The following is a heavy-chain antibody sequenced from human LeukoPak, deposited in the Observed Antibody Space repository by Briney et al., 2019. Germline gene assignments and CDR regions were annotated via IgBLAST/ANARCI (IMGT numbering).Heavy chain of an antibody. Sequence: ASVKVSCKASGYTFTSYYMHWVRQAPGQGLEWMGIINPSGGSTSYAQKFQGRVTMTRDTSISTAYMELSRLRSDDTAVYYCARAGGGSSWFGAGDAFDIWGQGTMVTVSS. V-gene: IGHV1-46*01. CDR2: INPSGGST. CDR3: ARAGGGSSWFGAGDAFDI. CDR1: GYTFTSYY. J-gene: IGHJ3*02. D-gene: IGHD6-13*01.